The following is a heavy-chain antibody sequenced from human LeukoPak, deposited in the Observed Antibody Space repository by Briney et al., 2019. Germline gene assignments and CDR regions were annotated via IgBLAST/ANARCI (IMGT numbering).Heavy chain of an antibody. CDR3: AKHPSGYYYDRFDY. J-gene: IGHJ4*02. CDR2: ISGSGGST. Sequence: PGGTLRLSCAASGFTFSSYGMSWVRQAPGKGLEWVSAISGSGGSTYYADSVKGRFTISRDNSKNTLYLQMNNLRAEDTAVYYCAKHPSGYYYDRFDYWGQGTLVTVSS. CDR1: GFTFSSYG. V-gene: IGHV3-23*01. D-gene: IGHD3-22*01.